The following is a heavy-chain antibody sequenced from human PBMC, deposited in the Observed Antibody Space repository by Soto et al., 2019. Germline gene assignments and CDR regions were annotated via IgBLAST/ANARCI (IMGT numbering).Heavy chain of an antibody. CDR2: ISGSGGST. D-gene: IGHD6-19*01. CDR1: GFTFSSYA. Sequence: GGSLRLSCAASGFTFSSYAMSWVRQAPGKGLEWVSAISGSGGSTYYAEYVKGRFTISRDNSKNTLYLQMNSLRAEDTAVYYCAKGRAVAAPVYGMDVWGQGTTVTVSS. V-gene: IGHV3-23*01. J-gene: IGHJ6*02. CDR3: AKGRAVAAPVYGMDV.